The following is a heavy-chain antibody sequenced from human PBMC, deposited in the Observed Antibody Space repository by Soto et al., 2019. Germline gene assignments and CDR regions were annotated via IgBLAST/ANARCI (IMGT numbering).Heavy chain of an antibody. V-gene: IGHV1-3*01. Sequence: QVQLVQSGAEVKKPGASVKVSCKASGYTFTSYAMHWVRQAPGQRLEWMGWINAGNGNTKYSQKFQGRVTITRDTSASTAYMELSSLRSEDTAVYYCARGKTDSSGWYFYFDYWGQGTLVTVSS. CDR3: ARGKTDSSGWYFYFDY. J-gene: IGHJ4*02. CDR1: GYTFTSYA. CDR2: INAGNGNT. D-gene: IGHD6-19*01.